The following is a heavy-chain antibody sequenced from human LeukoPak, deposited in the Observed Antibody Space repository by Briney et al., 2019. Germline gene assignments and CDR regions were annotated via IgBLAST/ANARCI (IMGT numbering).Heavy chain of an antibody. CDR1: GFTFSSYA. Sequence: GGSLRLSREASGFTFSSYAMSWVRQAPGEGLEWVSGIIDRGDITYYANSVKGRFTISRDNSKNTLYLQMNSLRAEDTAVYYCAKLGGQEVYNYYVGVWGKGTTVAVSS. CDR3: AKLGGQEVYNYYVGV. V-gene: IGHV3-23*01. CDR2: IIDRGDIT. J-gene: IGHJ6*03. D-gene: IGHD3-16*01.